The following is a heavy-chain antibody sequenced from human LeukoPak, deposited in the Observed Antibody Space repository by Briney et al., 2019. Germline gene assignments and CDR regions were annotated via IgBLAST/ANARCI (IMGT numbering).Heavy chain of an antibody. Sequence: GGSLRLSCAASGLSFSNYAMYWVRQAPGKGLEWVSAIGGSGGNIFYTDSVKGRFTISRDNSNNTLSLQMNSLRAEDTAVYYCAKDTNLYGSGSYLVYWGQGTLVTVSS. V-gene: IGHV3-23*01. D-gene: IGHD3-10*01. CDR1: GLSFSNYA. J-gene: IGHJ4*02. CDR3: AKDTNLYGSGSYLVY. CDR2: IGGSGGNI.